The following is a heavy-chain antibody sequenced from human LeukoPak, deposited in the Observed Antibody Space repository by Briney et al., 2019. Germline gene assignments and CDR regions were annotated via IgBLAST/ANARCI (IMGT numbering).Heavy chain of an antibody. CDR3: TRTPPATHYDFWSGSYTGWFDP. CDR2: LYYNGRT. Sequence: SETLSLTCTASGGAISSSSYYWGWLRQSPGEGLEWIGSLYYNGRTYYNPSLKSRVTMSVDTSKNQFSLKPTSVTAADTATYYCTRTPPATHYDFWSGSYTGWFDPWGQGTLVTVSS. V-gene: IGHV4-39*01. CDR1: GGAISSSSYY. D-gene: IGHD3-3*01. J-gene: IGHJ5*02.